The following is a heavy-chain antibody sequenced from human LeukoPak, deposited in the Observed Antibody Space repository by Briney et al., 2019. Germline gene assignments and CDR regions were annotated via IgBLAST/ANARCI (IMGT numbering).Heavy chain of an antibody. J-gene: IGHJ5*02. CDR3: ARDVNWGKSLT. D-gene: IGHD7-27*01. Sequence: SQTLSLTCAISGDSISNNNAALNWIRQSPSRGLEWLGRTYYRSKWYNDYAVSVKSRITISPDTSKNQFSLQLNSVTPEDTAVYYCARDVNWGKSLTWGQGTQVTVSS. CDR2: TYYRSKWYN. V-gene: IGHV6-1*01. CDR1: GDSISNNNAA.